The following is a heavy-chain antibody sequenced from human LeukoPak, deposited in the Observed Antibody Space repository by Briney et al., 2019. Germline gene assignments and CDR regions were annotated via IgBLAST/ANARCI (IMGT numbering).Heavy chain of an antibody. CDR3: ARGWNRMVRGVIGY. D-gene: IGHD3-10*01. CDR1: GGSFSGYY. J-gene: IGHJ4*02. Sequence: SETLSLTCAVYGGSFSGYYWSWIRQPPGKGVEWIGGINHSGSTNYNPSLKSRVTISVDTSKNQFSLKLSSVTAADTAVYYCARGWNRMVRGVIGYWGQGTLVTVSS. CDR2: INHSGST. V-gene: IGHV4-34*01.